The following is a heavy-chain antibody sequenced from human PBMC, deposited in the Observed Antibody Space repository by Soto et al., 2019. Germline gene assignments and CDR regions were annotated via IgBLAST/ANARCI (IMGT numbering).Heavy chain of an antibody. D-gene: IGHD2-2*02. CDR3: AKEAEENEQVPIPGDN. CDR1: GFTFRNHA. J-gene: IGHJ4*02. V-gene: IGHV3-23*01. Sequence: GGSLRLSCVAPGFTFRNHAMTWVRQAPGKGLEWVSGISGSGTMKYYADSVRGHFIISRENAKNTLHLQMDNLRVEDTAVYYCAKEAEENEQVPIPGDNWGQGTLVTVSS. CDR2: ISGSGTMK.